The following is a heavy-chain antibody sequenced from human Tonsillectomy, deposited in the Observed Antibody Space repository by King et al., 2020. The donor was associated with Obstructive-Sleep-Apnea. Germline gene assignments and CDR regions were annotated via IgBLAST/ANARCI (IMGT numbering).Heavy chain of an antibody. CDR3: ARHCEVKQQLVGNWFDP. D-gene: IGHD6-13*01. Sequence: VQLVESGAEVKKPGESLKISCKGSGYSFTSYWIGWVRQMPGKGLEWMGIIYPGDSYSRYSPSFQGQVTISADKSINTAYLQWSSLKASDTAMYYCARHCEVKQQLVGNWFDPWGQGTLVTVSS. CDR2: IYPGDSYS. V-gene: IGHV5-51*01. J-gene: IGHJ5*02. CDR1: GYSFTSYW.